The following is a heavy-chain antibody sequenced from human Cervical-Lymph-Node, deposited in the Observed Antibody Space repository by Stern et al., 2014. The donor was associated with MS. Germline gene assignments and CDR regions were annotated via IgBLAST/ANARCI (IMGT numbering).Heavy chain of an antibody. CDR3: VSYRSSITMAGIQY. Sequence: QLQLQESGPGLVKPSETLSLTCTVAGDSISERIYYWAWIRQPPGKGLEWIGTIFQSGNTYYSPSLESRLTISIDTSTNQFSLELRSVTDADAAVYFCVSYRSSITMAGIQYWGRGTLVTVSS. D-gene: IGHD4-11*01. V-gene: IGHV4-39*01. CDR2: IFQSGNT. J-gene: IGHJ4*02. CDR1: GDSISERIYY.